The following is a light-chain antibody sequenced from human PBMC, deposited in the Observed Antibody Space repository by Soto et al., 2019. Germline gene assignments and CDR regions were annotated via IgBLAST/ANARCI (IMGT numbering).Light chain of an antibody. CDR3: QQYNNWPPWT. Sequence: EILMTQSPGTLSVSPGERATLSCRASQSVSSNLAWYQQKPGQAPRLLMYGASTRATGIPARFSGSGSGTEFTLTISSLRSEDFAVYYCQQYNNWPPWTFGQGTKVDIK. CDR2: GAS. J-gene: IGKJ1*01. CDR1: QSVSSN. V-gene: IGKV3-15*01.